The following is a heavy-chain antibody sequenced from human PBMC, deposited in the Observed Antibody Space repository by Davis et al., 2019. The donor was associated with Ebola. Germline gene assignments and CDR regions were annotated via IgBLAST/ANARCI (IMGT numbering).Heavy chain of an antibody. CDR1: GFTFSSYA. D-gene: IGHD4-17*01. J-gene: IGHJ6*02. V-gene: IGHV3-64D*08. CDR2: ISSNGGST. CDR3: VNNYGDYGYYYGIDV. Sequence: PGGSLRLSCSASGFTFSSYAMHWVRQAPGKGLEYVPGISSNGGSTYYADSVKGRFTISRDNSKNTLHLQMSSLRAEDTAVYYCVNNYGDYGYYYGIDVWGQGTTVTVSS.